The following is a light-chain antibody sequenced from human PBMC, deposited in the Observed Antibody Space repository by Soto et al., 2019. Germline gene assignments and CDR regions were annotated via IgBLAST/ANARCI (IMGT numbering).Light chain of an antibody. CDR2: DAS. V-gene: IGKV3-11*01. Sequence: EIVLTQSPATLSLSPGERATLSCRPSQSVASYLAWYQQRPGQAPRLLISDASKRATGIPGRISGSGSGTDFTLTISSLEPEDFAVYYCQQRSNWPRTFGQGTRVDIK. CDR1: QSVASY. J-gene: IGKJ1*01. CDR3: QQRSNWPRT.